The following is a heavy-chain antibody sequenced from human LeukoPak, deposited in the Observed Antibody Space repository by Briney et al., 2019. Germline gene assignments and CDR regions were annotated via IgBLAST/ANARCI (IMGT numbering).Heavy chain of an antibody. J-gene: IGHJ4*02. Sequence: SETLSLTCAVYGGSFSGYYWSWIRQPPGKGLEWIGEINHSGSTNYNPSLKSRVTISVDTSKNQFSLKLSSATAADTAVYYCARGQWFRAFWSRGTPVTVSS. D-gene: IGHD3-10*01. CDR1: GGSFSGYY. V-gene: IGHV4-34*01. CDR2: INHSGST. CDR3: ARGQWFRAF.